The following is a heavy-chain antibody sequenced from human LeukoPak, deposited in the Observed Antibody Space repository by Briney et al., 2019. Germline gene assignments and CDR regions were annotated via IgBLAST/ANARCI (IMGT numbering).Heavy chain of an antibody. CDR2: IGTAGDT. V-gene: IGHV3-13*01. D-gene: IGHD1-26*01. J-gene: IGHJ4*02. CDR3: ARDPNLYSGTYDTY. Sequence: GGSLRLSCAASGFTFSSYDMHWVRQATGKGLEWVSAIGTAGDTYYPGSVKGRFPISRENAKNSLYLQMNSLRAEDTAVYYCARDPNLYSGTYDTYWGQGTLVTVSS. CDR1: GFTFSSYD.